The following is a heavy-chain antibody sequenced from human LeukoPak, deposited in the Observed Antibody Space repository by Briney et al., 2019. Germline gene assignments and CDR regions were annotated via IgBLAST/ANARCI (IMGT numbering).Heavy chain of an antibody. V-gene: IGHV4-34*01. Sequence: SETLSLTCAVYGGSFSGYYWSWIRQPPGKGLEWIGEINHSGSTNYNPSLKSRVTISVDTSKNQSSLKLSSVTAADTAVYYCARDQYYDVSTYYEIDYWGQGTLVTVSS. J-gene: IGHJ4*02. D-gene: IGHD3-22*01. CDR1: GGSFSGYY. CDR2: INHSGST. CDR3: ARDQYYDVSTYYEIDY.